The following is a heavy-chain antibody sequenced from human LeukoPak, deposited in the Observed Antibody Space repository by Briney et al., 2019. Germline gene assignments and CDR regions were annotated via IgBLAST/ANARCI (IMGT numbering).Heavy chain of an antibody. V-gene: IGHV1-46*01. CDR3: ARSITMPRGGAFDI. CDR1: GYTFSSYY. Sequence: ASVNVSCKASGYTFSSYYMHWVRQAPGQGLEWVGIINPSSGSTTYAQKFQGRVTMTRDTSTSTVYMEVNSLRSEDTAVYYCARSITMPRGGAFDIWGQGTMVTVSS. J-gene: IGHJ3*02. CDR2: INPSSGST. D-gene: IGHD3-10*01.